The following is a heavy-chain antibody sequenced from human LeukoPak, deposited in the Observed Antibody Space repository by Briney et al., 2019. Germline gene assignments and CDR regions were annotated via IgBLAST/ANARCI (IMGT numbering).Heavy chain of an antibody. J-gene: IGHJ6*02. CDR3: AGPYYYGMDV. Sequence: SETLSLTCSVSGASTRSSTYYWSWIRQPPGKGLEWIGYIYYSGSTNYNPSLKSRVTISVDTSKNQFSLKLSSATAADTAVYYCAGPYYYGMDVWGQGTTVTVSS. V-gene: IGHV4-61*01. CDR2: IYYSGST. CDR1: GASTRSSTYY.